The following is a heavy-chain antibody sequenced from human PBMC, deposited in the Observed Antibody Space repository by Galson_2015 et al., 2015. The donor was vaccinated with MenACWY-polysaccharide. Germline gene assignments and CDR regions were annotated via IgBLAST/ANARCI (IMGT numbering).Heavy chain of an antibody. V-gene: IGHV3-33*01. CDR2: IQYDGSQK. CDR1: GLKFRGSG. D-gene: IGHD3-10*02. Sequence: SLRLSCAASGLKFRGSGMHWVRQAPGKGLEWVAVIQYDGSQKQYIDSVKGRFTISRDNSKNTLYLEMNSLRAEDTALYYCAREGSRIVFPAFDIWGQGTMVTGSS. J-gene: IGHJ3*02. CDR3: AREGSRIVFPAFDI.